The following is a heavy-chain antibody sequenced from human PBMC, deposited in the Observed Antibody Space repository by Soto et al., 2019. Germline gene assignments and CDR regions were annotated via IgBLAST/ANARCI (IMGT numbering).Heavy chain of an antibody. Sequence: TLSLTCTVSGGSISSGDYYWSWIRQPPGKGLEWIGYIYYSGSTYYNPSLKSRVTISVDTSKNQFSLKLSSVTAADTAVYYCARAVYSGYSYGYYFDYWGQGTLVTVSS. CDR3: ARAVYSGYSYGYYFDY. D-gene: IGHD5-18*01. J-gene: IGHJ4*02. CDR2: IYYSGST. CDR1: GGSISSGDYY. V-gene: IGHV4-30-4*01.